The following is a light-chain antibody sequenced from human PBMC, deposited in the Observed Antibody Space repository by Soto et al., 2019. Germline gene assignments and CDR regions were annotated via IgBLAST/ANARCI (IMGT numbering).Light chain of an antibody. Sequence: QSALTQPASVSGSPGQSITISCTGSSSDVGSHNLVSWYQQHTGKAPKLMIYEGSKRPSGVSNRFSGSKSGNTASLTISGLQAEDEADYYCCSYAGSSTLVFGGGTKLTVL. CDR1: SSDVGSHNL. CDR2: EGS. V-gene: IGLV2-23*01. J-gene: IGLJ2*01. CDR3: CSYAGSSTLV.